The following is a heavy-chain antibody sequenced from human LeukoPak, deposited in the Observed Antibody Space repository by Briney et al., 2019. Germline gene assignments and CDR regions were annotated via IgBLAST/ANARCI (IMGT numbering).Heavy chain of an antibody. V-gene: IGHV3-9*01. Sequence: GGSLRLSCAASGFTFSDYYMSWIRQAPGKGLEWVSGISWNSGSVGYADSVKGRFTISRDNAKNSLYLQMNSLRAEDTALYYCAKDIELYYGSGSYPYYYYYGMDVWGQGTTVTVSS. CDR1: GFTFSDYY. J-gene: IGHJ6*02. CDR3: AKDIELYYGSGSYPYYYYYGMDV. CDR2: ISWNSGSV. D-gene: IGHD3-10*01.